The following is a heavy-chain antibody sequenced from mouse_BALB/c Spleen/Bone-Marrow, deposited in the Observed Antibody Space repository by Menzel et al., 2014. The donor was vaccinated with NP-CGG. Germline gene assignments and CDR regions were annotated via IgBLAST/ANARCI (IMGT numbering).Heavy chain of an antibody. Sequence: VQLKESGAELVKPGASVKLSCTASGFNIKDTYMHWVKQRPEQGLEWIGRIDPANGNTKYDPKSQDKATITTDTSSNTAYLQLSSLTSEDTAVYYCARDDYDDYYAMDYWGQGTSVTVSS. V-gene: IGHV14-3*02. D-gene: IGHD2-4*01. CDR2: IDPANGNT. CDR3: ARDDYDDYYAMDY. J-gene: IGHJ4*01. CDR1: GFNIKDTY.